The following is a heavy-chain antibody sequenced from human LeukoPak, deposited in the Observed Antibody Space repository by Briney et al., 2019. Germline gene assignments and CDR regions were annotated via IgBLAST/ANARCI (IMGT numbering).Heavy chain of an antibody. CDR1: GGTFNNHA. J-gene: IGHJ4*02. V-gene: IGHV1-69*13. D-gene: IGHD6-13*01. CDR2: IIPLFHTA. Sequence: SVKVSCKASGGTFNNHAISWVRQAPGQGLEWMGGIIPLFHTANYAQKFQGRVTITADESTSTAYLDLRSLKSEDTAVYYCARSTEYHTSTWYIYWGQGTLVTVSS. CDR3: ARSTEYHTSTWYIY.